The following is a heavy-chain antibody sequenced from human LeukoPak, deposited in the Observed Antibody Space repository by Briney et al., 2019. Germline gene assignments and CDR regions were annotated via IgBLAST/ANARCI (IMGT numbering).Heavy chain of an antibody. CDR1: GFTFSDYY. CDR3: AKDSDYYYYMDV. J-gene: IGHJ6*03. CDR2: ISSSGSTI. V-gene: IGHV3-11*01. Sequence: PGGSLRLSCAASGFTFSDYYMSWVRQAPGKGLEWVSYISSSGSTIYYADSVKGRFTISRDNAKNSLYLQMNSLRAEDTAVYYCAKDSDYYYYMDVWGKGTTVTVSS.